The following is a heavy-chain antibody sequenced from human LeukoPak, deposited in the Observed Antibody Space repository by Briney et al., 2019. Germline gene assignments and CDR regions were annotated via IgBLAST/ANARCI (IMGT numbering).Heavy chain of an antibody. V-gene: IGHV3-7*01. D-gene: IGHD5-12*01. J-gene: IGHJ4*02. CDR2: IKQDGSEK. CDR3: ARGYSGCYY. Sequence: PGGFPRLSCAASGFTFSSYWVTWVRQAPGKGLEWVANIKQDGSEKYYVDSVKGRFTISRDNAKNSLYLQMNSLRVEDTAVYYCARGYSGCYYWGQGTLVTVSS. CDR1: GFTFSSYW.